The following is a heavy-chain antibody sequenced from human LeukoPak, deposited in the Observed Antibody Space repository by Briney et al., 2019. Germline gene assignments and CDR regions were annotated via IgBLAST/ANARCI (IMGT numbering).Heavy chain of an antibody. CDR2: ISSSGSTI. V-gene: IGHV3-11*01. D-gene: IGHD3-10*01. CDR1: GFTLSDYY. CDR3: ARVLTFGELSLAP. J-gene: IGHJ5*02. Sequence: PGGSLRLSCAASGFTLSDYYMSWIRQAPGKGLEWISYISSSGSTIFYADSVKGRFTISRDNAKNSLYLQMNSLWAEDTAVYYCARVLTFGELSLAPWGQGTLVTVSS.